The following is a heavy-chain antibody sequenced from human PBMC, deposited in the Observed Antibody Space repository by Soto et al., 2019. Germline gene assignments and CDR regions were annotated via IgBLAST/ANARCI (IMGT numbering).Heavy chain of an antibody. J-gene: IGHJ5*02. V-gene: IGHV4-59*01. D-gene: IGHD2-15*01. CDR3: AYSETYAWFDP. CDR1: GGSISSYY. Sequence: KTSETLSLTCTVSGGSISSYYWNWIRQSPGKGLEWIGYAFYSGSTKYSPSFKSRVTISVDTSKNQFSLNLRSVTAADTAVYYCAYSETYAWFDPWGQGTLVTVSS. CDR2: AFYSGST.